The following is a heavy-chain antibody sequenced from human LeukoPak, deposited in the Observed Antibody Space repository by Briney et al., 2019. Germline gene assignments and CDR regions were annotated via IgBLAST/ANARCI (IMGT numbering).Heavy chain of an antibody. CDR3: ARIPRYCSGTSCYFYFDY. V-gene: IGHV4-34*01. J-gene: IGHJ4*02. D-gene: IGHD2-2*01. Sequence: SETLSLTCAVYGGSFSGYYWSWIRQPPGKGLEWIGEINHSGSTNYNPSLKSRVTISVDTSKNQFSLKLSSVTAADTALYYFARIPRYCSGTSCYFYFDYWGQGTLVTVSS. CDR2: INHSGST. CDR1: GGSFSGYY.